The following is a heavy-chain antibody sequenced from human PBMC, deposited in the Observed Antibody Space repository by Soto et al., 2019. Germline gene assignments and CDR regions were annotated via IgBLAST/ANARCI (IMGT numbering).Heavy chain of an antibody. J-gene: IGHJ4*02. Sequence: SETLSLTCAVSGTSFGTYYWSWIRQPPGTGLEWIGEINHSGSTNYNPSLKSRVTISVDTSKNQFSLKLTSVTAADTAVYYCARDKITGLFDYWGQGTLVTVSS. CDR1: GTSFGTYY. D-gene: IGHD2-8*02. V-gene: IGHV4-34*01. CDR2: INHSGST. CDR3: ARDKITGLFDY.